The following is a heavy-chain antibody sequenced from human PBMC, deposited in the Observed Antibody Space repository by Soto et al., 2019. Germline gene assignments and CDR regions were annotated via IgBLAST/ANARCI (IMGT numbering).Heavy chain of an antibody. CDR1: GFTFSGYW. D-gene: IGHD6-13*01. CDR3: ARGWYSTSWFDSFDI. V-gene: IGHV3-74*01. CDR2: IDSDGNTT. J-gene: IGHJ3*02. Sequence: GGSLRLSCAASGFTFSGYWMHWVRQAPGKGLVWVARIDSDGNTTTYADSVKGRFTISRDNAKNTLYLQMNSLRAEDTAVYYFARGWYSTSWFDSFDIWAQGPLLTVPS.